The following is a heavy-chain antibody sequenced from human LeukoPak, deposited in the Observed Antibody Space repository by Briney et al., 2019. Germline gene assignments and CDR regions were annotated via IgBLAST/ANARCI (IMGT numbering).Heavy chain of an antibody. J-gene: IGHJ3*02. Sequence: GGSLRLSCAASGFTFDTFWMNWVRQAPGMGPEWVANIKEDGGEKFYVDAVKGRFTISRDNAKNSLYLQMNSLRAEDTAVYYCARDRIYDAFDIWGQGTMVTVSS. CDR2: IKEDGGEK. CDR1: GFTFDTFW. V-gene: IGHV3-7*01. D-gene: IGHD2-21*01. CDR3: ARDRIYDAFDI.